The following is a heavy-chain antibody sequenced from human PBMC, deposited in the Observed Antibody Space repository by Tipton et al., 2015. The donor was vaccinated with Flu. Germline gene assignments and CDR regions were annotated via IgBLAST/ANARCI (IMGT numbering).Heavy chain of an antibody. J-gene: IGHJ1*01. D-gene: IGHD6-19*01. CDR2: IYYSGST. Sequence: LRLSCTVSGGSISSYTYYWGWIRQSPGTGLEWIGSIYYSGSTYYNPSLKSRVTMSIDTSRNQFTLKLSSVTAADTAVYYCAREKDSRGSEYFQHWGQGTLVTVSS. CDR1: GGSISSYTYY. CDR3: AREKDSRGSEYFQH. V-gene: IGHV4-39*06.